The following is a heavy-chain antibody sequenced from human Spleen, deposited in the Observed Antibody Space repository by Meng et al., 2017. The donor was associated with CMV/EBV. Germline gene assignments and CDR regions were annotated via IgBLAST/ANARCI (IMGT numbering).Heavy chain of an antibody. Sequence: SGFTVSSYGMHWVRQEPGKGLEWVAIIWYDGSKKYYVDSVKGRFTISRDNSKNTLYLQMNSLRAEDTAVYYCAKDFHPLNLYNFDYWGQGTLVTVSS. V-gene: IGHV3-33*06. CDR3: AKDFHPLNLYNFDY. J-gene: IGHJ4*02. CDR2: IWYDGSKK. CDR1: GFTVSSYG. D-gene: IGHD1-14*01.